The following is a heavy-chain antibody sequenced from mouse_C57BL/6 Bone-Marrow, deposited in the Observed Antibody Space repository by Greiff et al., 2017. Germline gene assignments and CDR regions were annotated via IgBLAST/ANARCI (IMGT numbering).Heavy chain of an antibody. CDR2: IYPGSGST. Sequence: QVQLQQPGAELVKPGASVKMSCKASGYTFTSYWITWVKQRPGQGLEWIGEIYPGSGSTNYNEKFKSKATLTVDTSSSTAYMQLSSLTSEDSAVYYCAREEPYYGSGMDYWGQGTSVTVSS. J-gene: IGHJ4*01. CDR3: AREEPYYGSGMDY. CDR1: GYTFTSYW. V-gene: IGHV1-55*01. D-gene: IGHD1-1*01.